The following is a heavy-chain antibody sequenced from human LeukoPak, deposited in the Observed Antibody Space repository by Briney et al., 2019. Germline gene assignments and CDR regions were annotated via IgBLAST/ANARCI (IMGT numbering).Heavy chain of an antibody. J-gene: IGHJ3*02. D-gene: IGHD3-22*01. Sequence: SWVRQPPGKGLEWIGEINHSGSTNYNPSLKSRVTISVDTSKNQFSLKLSSVTAADTAVYYCARAYYDSSGYYGAFDIWGQGTMVTVSS. V-gene: IGHV4-34*01. CDR3: ARAYYDSSGYYGAFDI. CDR2: INHSGST.